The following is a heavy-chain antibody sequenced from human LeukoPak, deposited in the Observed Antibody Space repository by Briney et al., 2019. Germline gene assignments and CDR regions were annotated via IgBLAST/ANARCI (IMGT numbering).Heavy chain of an antibody. V-gene: IGHV1-18*01. CDR3: ARALGHSSGWTFNWFDP. CDR2: ISAYNGNT. CDR1: GYTFTSYG. Sequence: ASVKVSCKASGYTFTSYGISWVRQAPGQGLEWMGWISAYNGNTNYAQKLQGRVTMTTDTSTSTAYMELRSLRSDDTAVYYCARALGHSSGWTFNWFDPWGQGTLVIVSS. D-gene: IGHD6-19*01. J-gene: IGHJ5*02.